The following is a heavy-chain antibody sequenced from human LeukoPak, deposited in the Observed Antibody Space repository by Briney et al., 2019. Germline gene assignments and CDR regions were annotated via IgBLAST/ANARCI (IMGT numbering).Heavy chain of an antibody. CDR3: ARVNIYGDYERALVDY. V-gene: IGHV4-30-4*08. CDR2: IYYSGST. CDR1: GGSISSGGYY. J-gene: IGHJ4*02. Sequence: SETLSLTCTVSGGSISSGGYYWSWIRQHPGKGLEWIGYIYYSGSTYYNPSLKSRVTISVDTSKNQFSLKLSSVTAADTAVYYCARVNIYGDYERALVDYWGRGTLDTVSS. D-gene: IGHD4-17*01.